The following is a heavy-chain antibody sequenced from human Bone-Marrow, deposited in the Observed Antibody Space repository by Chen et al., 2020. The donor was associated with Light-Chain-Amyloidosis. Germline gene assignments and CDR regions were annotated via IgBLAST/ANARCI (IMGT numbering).Heavy chain of an antibody. CDR3: ARGPPLQN. CDR2: INAGNGNT. V-gene: IGHV1-3*01. CDR1: GYTFTFHS. Sequence: QVQLVQSGAEVKKPGASVKISCKASGYTFTFHSIHWVRQAPGQRLEWMGWINAGNGNTRYSQNFQARVTITRDTSASTAYMEVSSLRSEDTAVYYCARGPPLQNWGQGTLVTASS. J-gene: IGHJ4*02.